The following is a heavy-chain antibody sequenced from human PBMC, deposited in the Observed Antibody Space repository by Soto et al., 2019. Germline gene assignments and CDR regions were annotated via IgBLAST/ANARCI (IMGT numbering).Heavy chain of an antibody. CDR2: IWYDGRND. V-gene: IGHV3-33*01. J-gene: IGHJ4*02. CDR3: ARDDRHTTSWPIDY. CDR1: GFTFSDYG. D-gene: IGHD2-2*01. Sequence: QVQLVESGGGVVQPGRSLRLSCAASGFTFSDYGMHWIRQAPGKGLEWLASIWYDGRNDNYADSVKGRFTISRDNFKNTLYLQMNSLRDEDTAIYYCARDDRHTTSWPIDYWGQGTLVTVST.